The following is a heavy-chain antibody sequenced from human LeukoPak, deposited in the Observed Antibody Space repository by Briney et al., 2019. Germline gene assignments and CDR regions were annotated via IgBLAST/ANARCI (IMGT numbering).Heavy chain of an antibody. Sequence: PGGALRLSCAGSGFTFSRYSMNWVGQAPGKGLEGVSYISRSSSYIYYADTVKGGLTIYRDNDKKSLYVQINRQRDGDTAVCYCARYSEYSSSIAFDSWGQGTLVTVSS. CDR2: ISRSSSYI. J-gene: IGHJ4*02. CDR1: GFTFSRYS. V-gene: IGHV3-21*05. CDR3: ARYSEYSSSIAFDS. D-gene: IGHD6-6*01.